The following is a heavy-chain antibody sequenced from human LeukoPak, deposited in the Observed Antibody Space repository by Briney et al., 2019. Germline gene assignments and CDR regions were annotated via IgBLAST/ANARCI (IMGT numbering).Heavy chain of an antibody. D-gene: IGHD3-16*01. J-gene: IGHJ3*02. Sequence: GRSLRHSCAASGFTFSSYGMHWVRQAPGKGLEWVAVILNDGSQEKYADSVKGRFTISRDNSKNTLFLQMNSLRAEDTAVYYCARDDALGDNALDIWGQGTMVTVSS. V-gene: IGHV3-33*01. CDR3: ARDDALGDNALDI. CDR2: ILNDGSQE. CDR1: GFTFSSYG.